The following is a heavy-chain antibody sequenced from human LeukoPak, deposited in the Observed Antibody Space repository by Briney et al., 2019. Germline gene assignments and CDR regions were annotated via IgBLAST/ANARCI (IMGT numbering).Heavy chain of an antibody. Sequence: GGSLRLSCAASGFTFSSYWMHWVRQAPGKGLVWVSRINSDGSSTSYADSVKGRFTISRDNAKNTLYLQMNSLRAEDTAVYYCARGLVPPLRYSSGWYYLDYWGQGTLVTVSS. J-gene: IGHJ4*02. CDR3: ARGLVPPLRYSSGWYYLDY. CDR2: INSDGSST. D-gene: IGHD6-19*01. CDR1: GFTFSSYW. V-gene: IGHV3-74*01.